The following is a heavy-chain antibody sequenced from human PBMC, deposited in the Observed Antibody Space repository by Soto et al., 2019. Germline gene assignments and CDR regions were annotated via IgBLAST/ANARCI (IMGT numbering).Heavy chain of an antibody. D-gene: IGHD6-13*01. V-gene: IGHV4-34*01. CDR1: GGSFSGYY. Sequence: QVQLQQWGAGLLKPSETLSLTCAVYGGSFSGYYWSWIRQPPGKGLEWIGEINHSGSTNYNPSLKSRVTISVDTSQNQFSVKLSSVIAEDTAVYYCASRAKYSSSWYVYRGQGTLVTVSS. CDR3: ASRAKYSSSWYVY. J-gene: IGHJ4*02. CDR2: INHSGST.